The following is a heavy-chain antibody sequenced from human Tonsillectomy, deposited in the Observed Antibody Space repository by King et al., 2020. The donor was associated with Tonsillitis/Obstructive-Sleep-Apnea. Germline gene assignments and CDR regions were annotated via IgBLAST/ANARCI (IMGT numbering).Heavy chain of an antibody. CDR3: ARDKLITMVQGDAFEI. CDR1: GGSFSGYY. J-gene: IGHJ3*02. Sequence: VQLQQWGAGLLKPSETLSLTCAVYGGSFSGYYWNWIRQPPGKGLEWIGEINHSGSTNYNPSLKGRVTISLDTSKNQFSLKLSSVTAADTAVYYCARDKLITMVQGDAFEIWGQGTMVTVSS. D-gene: IGHD3-10*01. CDR2: INHSGST. V-gene: IGHV4-34*01.